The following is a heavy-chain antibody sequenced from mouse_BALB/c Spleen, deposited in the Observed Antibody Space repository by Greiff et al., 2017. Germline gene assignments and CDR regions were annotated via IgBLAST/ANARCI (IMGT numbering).Heavy chain of an antibody. CDR3: ARGGNYEGVWFAY. Sequence: EVQLQQSGAELVKPGASVKLSCTASGFNIKDTYMHWVKQRPEQGLEWIGRIDPANGNTKYDPKFQGKATITADTSSNTAYLQLSSLTSEDTAVYYCARGGNYEGVWFAYWGQGTLVTVSA. V-gene: IGHV14-3*02. CDR1: GFNIKDTY. J-gene: IGHJ3*01. CDR2: IDPANGNT. D-gene: IGHD2-1*01.